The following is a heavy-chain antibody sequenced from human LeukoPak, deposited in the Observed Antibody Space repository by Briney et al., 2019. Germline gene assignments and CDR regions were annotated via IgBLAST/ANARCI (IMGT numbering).Heavy chain of an antibody. J-gene: IGHJ4*02. D-gene: IGHD6-13*01. Sequence: GRSLRLSCAASGFTFSSYGMHWVRQAPGKGPEWVAVIWYDGSNKFYADSVKGRFTISRDNSKNTLYLQMNSLRAEDTAVYYCARDRAAADLDYWGQGTLVTVSS. CDR1: GFTFSSYG. V-gene: IGHV3-33*01. CDR3: ARDRAAADLDY. CDR2: IWYDGSNK.